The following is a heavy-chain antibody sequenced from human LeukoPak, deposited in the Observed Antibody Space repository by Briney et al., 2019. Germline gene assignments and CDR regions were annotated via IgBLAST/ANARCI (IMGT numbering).Heavy chain of an antibody. CDR3: ARSEDIVVVPAALDY. CDR2: ISAYNGKT. CDR1: GYTFSNYG. J-gene: IGHJ4*02. D-gene: IGHD2-2*01. Sequence: ASVKVSCKASGYTFSNYGFSWVRQAPGQGLEWMGWISAYNGKTNYAQKVQGRVTMTTDTSTSTAYMELSSLRSEDTAVYYCARSEDIVVVPAALDYWGQGTLVTVSS. V-gene: IGHV1-18*01.